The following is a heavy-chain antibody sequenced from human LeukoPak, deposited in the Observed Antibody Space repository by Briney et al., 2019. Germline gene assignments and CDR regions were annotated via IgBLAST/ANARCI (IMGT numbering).Heavy chain of an antibody. V-gene: IGHV1-18*01. CDR1: GYTFTSYG. Sequence: ASVKVSCKASGYTFTSYGISWVRQAPGQGLEWMGWISVYNGNTNYAQKLQGRVTMTTDTSTSTAYMELSRLRSDDTAVYYCARGDDLVGATPHAFDIWGQGTMVTVSS. J-gene: IGHJ3*02. D-gene: IGHD1-26*01. CDR3: ARGDDLVGATPHAFDI. CDR2: ISVYNGNT.